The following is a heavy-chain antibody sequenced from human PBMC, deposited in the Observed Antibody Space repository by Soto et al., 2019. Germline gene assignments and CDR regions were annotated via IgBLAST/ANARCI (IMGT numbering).Heavy chain of an antibody. CDR1: GFTFSSYW. CDR3: ARVRTGTSSYGVYYYYYYMDV. CDR2: INSDGSST. D-gene: IGHD2-2*01. Sequence: GGSLRLSCAASGFTFSSYWMHWVRQAPGKGLVWVSRINSDGSSTSYADSVKGRFTISRDNAKNTLYLQMNSLRAEDTAVYYCARVRTGTSSYGVYYYYYYMDVWGKGTTVTVSS. J-gene: IGHJ6*03. V-gene: IGHV3-74*01.